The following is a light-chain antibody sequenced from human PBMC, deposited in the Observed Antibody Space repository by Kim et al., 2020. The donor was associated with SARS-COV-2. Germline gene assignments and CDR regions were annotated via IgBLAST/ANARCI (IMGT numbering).Light chain of an antibody. J-gene: IGLJ3*02. CDR1: NIGIKS. CDR2: YDS. Sequence: PGKTASVTCGGNNIGIKSVRWYQQKPGQAPVLVIYYDSDRPSGIPARFSGSNSGNTATLTIRRVEAGDEADYYCQVWDSSSDQKVFGGGTQLTVL. CDR3: QVWDSSSDQKV. V-gene: IGLV3-21*04.